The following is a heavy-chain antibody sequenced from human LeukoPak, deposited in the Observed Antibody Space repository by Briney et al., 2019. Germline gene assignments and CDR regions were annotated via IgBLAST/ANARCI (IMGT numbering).Heavy chain of an antibody. CDR3: ARGSRFTIDD. D-gene: IGHD5-24*01. Sequence: SETLSLTCAVYGGPFSGYYWSWIRQPPGKGLEWIGEINHSGGTYYKPSLNSRVTMSVNTSKKQFSLRLSSATAADTAVYYCARGSRFTIDDWGQGTLVTVSS. CDR1: GGPFSGYY. V-gene: IGHV4-34*01. J-gene: IGHJ4*02. CDR2: INHSGGT.